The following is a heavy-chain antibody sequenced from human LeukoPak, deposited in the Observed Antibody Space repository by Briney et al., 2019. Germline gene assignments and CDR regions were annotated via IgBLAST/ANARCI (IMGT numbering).Heavy chain of an antibody. D-gene: IGHD6-19*01. CDR3: ARTQYSSGWYWFDP. J-gene: IGHJ5*02. CDR1: GGSITSSTYY. V-gene: IGHV4-39*01. CDR2: IHYSGSA. Sequence: SETLSLTCTVSGGSITSSTYYWGWIRQPPGKWLEWLGSIHYSGSAYCNPSLKSRVTISADTSKNQFSLRLSSVTAADTSMYYCARTQYSSGWYWFDPWGQGTLVTVSS.